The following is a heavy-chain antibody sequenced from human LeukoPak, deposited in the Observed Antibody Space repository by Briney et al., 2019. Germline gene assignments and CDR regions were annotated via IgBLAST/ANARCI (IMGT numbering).Heavy chain of an antibody. J-gene: IGHJ6*03. CDR1: GGSISSYY. CDR3: ASQSSSWYGAAYYYYMDV. Sequence: PSETLSLTCTVSGGSISSYYWSWIRQPPGKGLEWIGYIYCSGSTNYNPSLKSRVTISVDTSKNHFSLKLSSVSAADTAVYYCASQSSSWYGAAYYYYMDVWGKGTTVTVSS. V-gene: IGHV4-59*01. CDR2: IYCSGST. D-gene: IGHD6-13*01.